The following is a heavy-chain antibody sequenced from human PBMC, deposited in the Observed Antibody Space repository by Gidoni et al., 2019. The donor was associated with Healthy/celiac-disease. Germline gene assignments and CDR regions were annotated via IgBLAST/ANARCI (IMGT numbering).Heavy chain of an antibody. CDR3: ARAGSNYGGWAFDI. V-gene: IGHV3-53*01. CDR2: IYSGGST. CDR1: GFTVSSNY. D-gene: IGHD4-4*01. Sequence: EVQLVESGGGLIQPGGSLRLSCAASGFTVSSNYMSWVRQAPGKGLEWVSVIYSGGSTYYADSVKGRFTISRDNSKNTLYLQMNSLRAEDTAVYYCARAGSNYGGWAFDIWGQGTMVTVSS. J-gene: IGHJ3*02.